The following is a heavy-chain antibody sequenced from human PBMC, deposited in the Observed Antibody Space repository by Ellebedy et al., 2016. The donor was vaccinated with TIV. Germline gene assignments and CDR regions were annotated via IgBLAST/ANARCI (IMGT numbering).Heavy chain of an antibody. CDR2: INPKSGGT. CDR3: TTPGANTWFDP. J-gene: IGHJ5*02. CDR1: GYTFTGYY. D-gene: IGHD2-8*02. V-gene: IGHV1-2*02. Sequence: AASVKVSCKAAGYTFTGYYMHWVRQAPGQGLEWMGWINPKSGGTNYAQKFQGRVIMTRDTSISTAYMELNRLKSDDTAVYYCTTPGANTWFDPWGQGTLVTVSS.